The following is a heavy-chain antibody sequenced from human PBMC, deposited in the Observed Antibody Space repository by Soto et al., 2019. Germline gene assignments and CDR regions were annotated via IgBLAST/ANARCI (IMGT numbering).Heavy chain of an antibody. J-gene: IGHJ3*02. CDR2: SSYTGST. CDR1: GGSVSSGSYS. V-gene: IGHV4-61*01. Sequence: QVQLQESGPGLVKPSETLSLTCTVSGGSVSSGSYSWSWIRQHPGKGLECIGYSSYTGSTKYNPSLKSRVSTSVDTSKKQVSLKLNSVSAADTAVYYCARVPDDRDAFDICGQGTMVTVSS. CDR3: ARVPDDRDAFDI.